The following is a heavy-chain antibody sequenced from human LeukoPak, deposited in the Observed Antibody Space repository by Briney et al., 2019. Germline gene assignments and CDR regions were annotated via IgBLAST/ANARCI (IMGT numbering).Heavy chain of an antibody. V-gene: IGHV1-69*13. CDR2: IIPIFGTA. Sequence: ASVEVSCKASGGTFISYAISWVRQAPGQGREWMGGIIPIFGTANYAQKFQGRVTITADESTSTAYMELSSLRSEDTAVYYCARSSFASGSYRFDYWGQGTLVTVSS. CDR1: GGTFISYA. D-gene: IGHD1-26*01. CDR3: ARSSFASGSYRFDY. J-gene: IGHJ4*02.